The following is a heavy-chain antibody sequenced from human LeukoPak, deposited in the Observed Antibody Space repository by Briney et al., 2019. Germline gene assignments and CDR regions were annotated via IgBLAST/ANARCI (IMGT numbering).Heavy chain of an antibody. D-gene: IGHD2-2*01. CDR3: ARELDIVVVPAAAFDY. CDR1: GSTFSSYS. Sequence: GGSLRLSCAASGSTFSSYSMNWVRQAPGKGLEWVSSISSSSSYIYYADSVKGRFTISRDNAKNSLYLQMNSLRAEDTAVYYCARELDIVVVPAAAFDYWGQGTLVTVSS. CDR2: ISSSSSYI. J-gene: IGHJ4*02. V-gene: IGHV3-21*01.